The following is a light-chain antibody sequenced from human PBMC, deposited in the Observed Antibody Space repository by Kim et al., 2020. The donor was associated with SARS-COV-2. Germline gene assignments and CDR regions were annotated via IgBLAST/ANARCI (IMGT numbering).Light chain of an antibody. CDR3: QVWDSSTDHVI. J-gene: IGLJ2*01. V-gene: IGLV3-21*01. CDR1: DIVRKS. Sequence: PGRPAPMSCGGTDIVRKSVHWYQQRPGQAPALVIYFDKDRPSGIPERFSGSNSENSATLTISRVEVGDEADYYCQVWDSSTDHVIFGGGTQLTVL. CDR2: FDK.